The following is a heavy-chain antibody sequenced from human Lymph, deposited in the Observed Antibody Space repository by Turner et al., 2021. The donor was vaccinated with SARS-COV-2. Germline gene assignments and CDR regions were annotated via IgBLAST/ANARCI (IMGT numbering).Heavy chain of an antibody. CDR3: ARGESIAVAGTQYFDY. CDR2: INPNRCGT. Sequence: QAHLVQSGAEVKKPGASVTVSCKASGYTFTDYYMHWVRQAPGQGLEWMGWINPNRCGTNYAQKFQGRVTMTRETSISTAYMELRWLGSDDTAVYFCARGESIAVAGTQYFDYWGQGTLVTVSS. J-gene: IGHJ4*02. V-gene: IGHV1-2*02. CDR1: GYTFTDYY. D-gene: IGHD6-19*01.